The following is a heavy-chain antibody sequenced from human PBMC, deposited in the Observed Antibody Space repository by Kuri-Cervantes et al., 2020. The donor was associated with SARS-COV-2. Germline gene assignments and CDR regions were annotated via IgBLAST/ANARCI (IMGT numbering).Heavy chain of an antibody. V-gene: IGHV3-21*01. CDR1: VFAFSSYS. D-gene: IGHD6-13*01. CDR3: AREGYSSSWYVY. Sequence: LTCAASVFAFSSYSMNCARQARGKGLEWVSSISSSSSYIYYADSAKGRFTISRDNAKNSLYLQMNSLRAEDTAVYYCAREGYSSSWYVYWGQGTLVTVSS. J-gene: IGHJ4*02. CDR2: ISSSSSYI.